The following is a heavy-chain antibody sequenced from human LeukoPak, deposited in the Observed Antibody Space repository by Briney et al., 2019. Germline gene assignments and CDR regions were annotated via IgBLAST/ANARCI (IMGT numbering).Heavy chain of an antibody. CDR2: IYHSGST. CDR1: GGSISSSNW. Sequence: SETLSLTCAVSGGSISSSNWWSWVRQPPGKGLEWIGEIYHSGSTNYNPSLKSRVTISVDKSKNQFSLKLSSVTAADTAVYYCASDVLIYGYRYGLDYWGQGTLVTVSS. D-gene: IGHD5-18*01. V-gene: IGHV4-4*02. J-gene: IGHJ4*02. CDR3: ASDVLIYGYRYGLDY.